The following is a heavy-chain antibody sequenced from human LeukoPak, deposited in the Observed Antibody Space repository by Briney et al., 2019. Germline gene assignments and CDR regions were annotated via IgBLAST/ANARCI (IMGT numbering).Heavy chain of an antibody. Sequence: GESLKISCTGSGHSFTNYWIGWVRQMPGKALEWMGIIYFGDSTTRYSPSFQGQVTISADKSTATAYLQWSCLKASDTAVYYCSGARHGNTYFDDWGQGTLVTASS. CDR2: IYFGDSTT. V-gene: IGHV5-51*01. D-gene: IGHD5-24*01. CDR1: GHSFTNYW. CDR3: SGARHGNTYFDD. J-gene: IGHJ4*02.